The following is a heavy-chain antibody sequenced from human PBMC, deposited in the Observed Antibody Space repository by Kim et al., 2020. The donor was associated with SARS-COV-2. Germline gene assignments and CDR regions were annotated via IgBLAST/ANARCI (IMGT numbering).Heavy chain of an antibody. J-gene: IGHJ4*02. Sequence: DSVKGRFNISRDNAKNSLYLQMNSLRAEDTAVYYCARDFYDSSGYYFGGYWGQGTLVTVSS. V-gene: IGHV3-11*06. D-gene: IGHD3-22*01. CDR3: ARDFYDSSGYYFGGY.